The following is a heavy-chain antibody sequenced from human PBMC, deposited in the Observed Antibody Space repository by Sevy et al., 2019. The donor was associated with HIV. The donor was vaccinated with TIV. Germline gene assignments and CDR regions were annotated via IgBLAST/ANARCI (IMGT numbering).Heavy chain of an antibody. V-gene: IGHV3-23*01. CDR2: MSGSGGST. CDR3: ARVGYCRGGTCFSGFYYAMDV. D-gene: IGHD2-15*01. J-gene: IGHJ6*02. CDR1: GFTFSSYA. Sequence: GGSLRLSCAASGFTFSSYAMSWVRQAPGKELEWVSDMSGSGGSTHYAESVKGRFTISRDNSKNTLHLQMNSLRAEDKAVYYCARVGYCRGGTCFSGFYYAMDVWGQGTTVTVSS.